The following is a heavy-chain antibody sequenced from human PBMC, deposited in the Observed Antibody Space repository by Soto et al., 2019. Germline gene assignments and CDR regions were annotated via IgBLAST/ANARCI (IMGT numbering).Heavy chain of an antibody. V-gene: IGHV3-23*01. D-gene: IGHD3-16*01. CDR1: GFSFANYD. CDR2: ITSSGRRS. Sequence: GGSLRLSCAASGFSFANYDMSWVRQAPGKGLEWVSSITSSGRRSYYSDSVKGRFTFSRDNSKNTLYLQMDNLRVEDTAIYYCASHYITKYDFRGPGNLVTVSS. CDR3: ASHYITKYDF. J-gene: IGHJ4*02.